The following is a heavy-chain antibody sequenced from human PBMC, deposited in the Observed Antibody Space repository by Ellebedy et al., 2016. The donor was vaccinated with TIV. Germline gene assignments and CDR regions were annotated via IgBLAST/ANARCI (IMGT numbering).Heavy chain of an antibody. CDR3: AKEQSSGFWNNYFTGHFDY. Sequence: GESLKISCAASRFTFNSYGMHWVRQAPGKGLEWVALISHDGSHQYYADSVKGRFTISRDNSKNTLYLQMNNLRADDTAVYYCAKEQSSGFWNNYFTGHFDYWGLGTLVTVSS. CDR1: RFTFNSYG. V-gene: IGHV3-30*18. J-gene: IGHJ4*02. D-gene: IGHD2-8*02. CDR2: ISHDGSHQ.